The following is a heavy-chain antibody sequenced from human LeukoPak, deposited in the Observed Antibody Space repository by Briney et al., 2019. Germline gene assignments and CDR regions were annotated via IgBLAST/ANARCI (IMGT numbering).Heavy chain of an antibody. CDR1: GCTFTQYW. CDR2: IKQYGSEK. V-gene: IGHV3-7*01. CDR3: ARDSLGYCSSTSCYTGISGY. J-gene: IGHJ4*02. Sequence: GGSVRLSCAASGCTFTQYWMAWVRQAPGKGLEWVANIKQYGSEKYYVDSVKGRFTISRDNAKNSLYLQMNSLRAEDTAVYYCARDSLGYCSSTSCYTGISGYWGQGTLLTVSS. D-gene: IGHD2-2*02.